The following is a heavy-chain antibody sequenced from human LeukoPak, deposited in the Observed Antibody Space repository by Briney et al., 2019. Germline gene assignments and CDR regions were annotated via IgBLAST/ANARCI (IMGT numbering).Heavy chain of an antibody. CDR3: ARAQGVNYYDGSGLDY. Sequence: SETLSLTCTVSGGSVSSGSYYWSWIRQPPGKGLEWIGYIYYSGSTNYNPSLKSRVTISVDTSKNQFSLKLSSVTAADTAVYYCARAQGVNYYDGSGLDYWGQGTLVTVSS. V-gene: IGHV4-61*01. J-gene: IGHJ4*02. CDR1: GGSVSSGSYY. CDR2: IYYSGST. D-gene: IGHD3-22*01.